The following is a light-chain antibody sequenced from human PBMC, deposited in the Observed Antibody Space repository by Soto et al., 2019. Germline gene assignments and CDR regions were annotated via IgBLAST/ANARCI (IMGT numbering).Light chain of an antibody. CDR1: SSDVGAYNY. Sequence: QSVLTQDASVSGSPGQSITISCTGTSSDVGAYNYVSWYQQHPGKAPKLMIYDVSNRPSGVSNRFSGSKSGNAASLTISGLQAEDEADYYCSSYTSSTTLVFGTATKVTVL. J-gene: IGLJ1*01. CDR3: SSYTSSTTLV. CDR2: DVS. V-gene: IGLV2-14*01.